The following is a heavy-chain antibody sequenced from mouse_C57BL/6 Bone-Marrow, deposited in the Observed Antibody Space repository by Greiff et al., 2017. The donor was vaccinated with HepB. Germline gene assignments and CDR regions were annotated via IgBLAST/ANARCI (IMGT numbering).Heavy chain of an antibody. CDR1: GYSFTGYY. D-gene: IGHD1-1*01. V-gene: IGHV1-42*01. Sequence: EVQGVESGPELVKPGASVKISCKASGYSFTGYYMNWVKQSPEKSLEWIGEFNPSTGGTTYNQKFKAKATLTVDKSSSTAYMQLKSLTSEDSAVYYCARRGGSSRSWFADWGQGTLVTVSA. CDR2: FNPSTGGT. CDR3: ARRGGSSRSWFAD. J-gene: IGHJ3*01.